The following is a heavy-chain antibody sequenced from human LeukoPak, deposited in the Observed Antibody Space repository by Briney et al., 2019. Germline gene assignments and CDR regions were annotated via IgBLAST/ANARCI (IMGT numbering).Heavy chain of an antibody. CDR3: ARARQGLNDFDY. CDR1: VGTFSSYA. Sequence: ASVKVSCKASVGTFSSYAISWVRQAPGQGLEWMGGIIPIFGTANYAQKFQGRVTITTDESTSTAYMELGSLRSEDTAVYYCARARQGLNDFDYWGQGTLVTVSS. CDR2: IIPIFGTA. J-gene: IGHJ4*02. V-gene: IGHV1-69*05.